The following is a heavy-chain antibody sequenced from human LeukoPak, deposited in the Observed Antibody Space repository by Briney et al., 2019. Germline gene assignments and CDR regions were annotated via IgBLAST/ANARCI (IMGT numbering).Heavy chain of an antibody. CDR3: ARGSNWNYGIPSNWFDP. CDR2: ISAYNGNT. J-gene: IGHJ5*02. D-gene: IGHD1-7*01. Sequence: ASVKVSCKASGYTFTSYGISWVRQAPGQGLEWMGWISAYNGNTNYAQELQGRVTMTTDTSTSTAYMELRSLRSDDTAVYYCARGSNWNYGIPSNWFDPWGQGTLVTVSS. V-gene: IGHV1-18*01. CDR1: GYTFTSYG.